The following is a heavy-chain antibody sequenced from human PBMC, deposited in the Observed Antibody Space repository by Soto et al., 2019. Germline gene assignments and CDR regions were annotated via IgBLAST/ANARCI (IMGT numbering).Heavy chain of an antibody. Sequence: EVQLLESGGGLVQPGGSLRLSCAASGFTFSSYAMRWVRQAPGKGLEWVSAISGSGDSTYYADSVKGRFTISRDNSKNTLYLQMNSLRAEDTAVDYGARRGSGSYCDYWGQGTLVTVSS. CDR1: GFTFSSYA. J-gene: IGHJ4*02. D-gene: IGHD1-26*01. CDR2: ISGSGDST. V-gene: IGHV3-23*01. CDR3: ARRGSGSYCDY.